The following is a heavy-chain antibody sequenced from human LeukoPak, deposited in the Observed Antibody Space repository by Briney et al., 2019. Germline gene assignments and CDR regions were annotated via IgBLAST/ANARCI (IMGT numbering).Heavy chain of an antibody. J-gene: IGHJ4*02. D-gene: IGHD1-26*01. V-gene: IGHV1-2*02. CDR3: ASGSGSYPYYFDY. CDR2: INPNSGGT. CDR1: GYTFTGYY. Sequence: ASVKVSCKASGYTFTGYYMHWVRQAPGQGLEWMGWINPNSGGTNYAQKFQGRVTMTRDTSISTAYMELSRLRSGDTAVYYCASGSGSYPYYFDYWGQGTLVTVSS.